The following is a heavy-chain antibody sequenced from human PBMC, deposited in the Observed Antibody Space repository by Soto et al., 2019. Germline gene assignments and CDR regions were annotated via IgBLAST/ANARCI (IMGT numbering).Heavy chain of an antibody. J-gene: IGHJ6*02. CDR3: VRDYGDYPTYYAMDI. CDR2: ISTFKGDT. D-gene: IGHD4-17*01. V-gene: IGHV1-18*01. CDR1: GYTFIGYG. Sequence: QVQLVQSGVEVKKVGASVKVSCEASGYTFIGYGTSWVRQAPGQGLEWMGWISTFKGDTNYAQSLQGRLSLTADRSTNTAYMELRSLKSDDTAVYYCVRDYGDYPTYYAMDIWGQGTTVAVSS.